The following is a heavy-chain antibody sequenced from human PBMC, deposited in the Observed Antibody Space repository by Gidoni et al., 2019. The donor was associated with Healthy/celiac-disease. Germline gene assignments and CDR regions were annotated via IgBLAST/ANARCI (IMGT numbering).Heavy chain of an antibody. CDR3: ARVEQLVYYFDY. J-gene: IGHJ4*02. V-gene: IGHV3-7*03. CDR1: GFTVSSYW. D-gene: IGHD6-13*01. CDR2: IKQDGSEK. Sequence: EVQLVESGGGLVQPGGSLRLSCAASGFTVSSYWMSWVRQAPGKGLEWVANIKQDGSEKYYVDSVKGRFTISRDNAKNSLYLQMNSLRAEDTAVYYCARVEQLVYYFDYWGQGTLVTVSS.